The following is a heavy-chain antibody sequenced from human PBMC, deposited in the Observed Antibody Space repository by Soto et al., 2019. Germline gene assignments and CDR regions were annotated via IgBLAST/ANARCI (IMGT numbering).Heavy chain of an antibody. CDR2: INPNSGGT. D-gene: IGHD2-2*01. J-gene: IGHJ3*02. CDR3: SRVAVPAAMGGGAFDI. CDR1: GYTFTGYY. V-gene: IGHV1-2*02. Sequence: QVQLVQSGAEVKKPGASVKVSCKASGYTFTGYYMHWVRQAPGQGLEWMGWINPNSGGTNYAQKFQGRVIMTRDTSTSTAEMQLSRLRSDDRAVYYCSRVAVPAAMGGGAFDIWGQGTMVTVSS.